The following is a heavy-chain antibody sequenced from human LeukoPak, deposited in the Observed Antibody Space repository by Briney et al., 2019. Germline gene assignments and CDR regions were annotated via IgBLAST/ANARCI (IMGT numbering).Heavy chain of an antibody. CDR1: AFTLSPYN. V-gene: IGHV3-48*04. CDR3: ARGGTLEYFQH. J-gene: IGHJ1*01. CDR2: ISSSGSTI. Sequence: GGSLRLSCAASAFTLSPYNMNWVRQAPGKGLEWISYISSSGSTIYYADSVKGRFTISRDNAKNSLYLQMNSLRAEDTAVYYCARGGTLEYFQHWGQGTLVTVSS.